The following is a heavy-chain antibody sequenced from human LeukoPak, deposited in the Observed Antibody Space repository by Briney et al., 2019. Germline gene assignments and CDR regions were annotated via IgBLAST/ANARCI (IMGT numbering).Heavy chain of an antibody. J-gene: IGHJ6*03. Sequence: TGGSLRLSCAASGITFSSYGMSWVRQAPGKGLEWVSAISGSGGSTYYADSVKGRFTISRDNAKNSLYLQMNSLRAEDTAVYYCARGDYGSGSYYYYYYYYMDVWGKGTTVTVSS. CDR1: GITFSSYG. CDR2: ISGSGGST. D-gene: IGHD3-10*01. CDR3: ARGDYGSGSYYYYYYYYMDV. V-gene: IGHV3-23*01.